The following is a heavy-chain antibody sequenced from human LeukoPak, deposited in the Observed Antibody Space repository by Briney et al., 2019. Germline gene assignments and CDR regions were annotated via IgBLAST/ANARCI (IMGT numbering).Heavy chain of an antibody. V-gene: IGHV3-30*18. CDR1: GFTFSSYG. CDR3: AKPIWFGELSSNWFDP. J-gene: IGHJ5*02. CDR2: ISYDGSNK. D-gene: IGHD3-10*01. Sequence: GGSLRLSCAASGFTFSSYGMHWVRQAPGKGLEWVAVISYDGSNKYYADSVKGRFTISRDNSKNTLYLQMNSLRAEDTAVYYCAKPIWFGELSSNWFDPWGQGTLVTVSS.